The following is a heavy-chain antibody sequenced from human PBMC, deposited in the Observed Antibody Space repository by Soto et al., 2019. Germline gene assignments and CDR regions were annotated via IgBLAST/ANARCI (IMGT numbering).Heavy chain of an antibody. J-gene: IGHJ4*02. CDR3: AKDFRVGATTKPGY. CDR2: ISWDGGST. D-gene: IGHD1-26*01. V-gene: IGHV3-43*01. Sequence: GGSLRLSCAASGFTFDDYTMHWVRQAPGKGLEWVSLISWDGGSTYYADSVKGRFTISRDNSKNSLYLQMNSLGTEDTALYYCAKDFRVGATTKPGYWGQGTLVTVSS. CDR1: GFTFDDYT.